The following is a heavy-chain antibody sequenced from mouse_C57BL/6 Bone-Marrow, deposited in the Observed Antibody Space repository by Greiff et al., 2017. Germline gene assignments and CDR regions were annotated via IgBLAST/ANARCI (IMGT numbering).Heavy chain of an antibody. CDR3: ARRGYDYDGGYAMDY. Sequence: VQLQQSGAELARPGASVKLSCKASGYTFTSYGISWVKQRTGQGLEWIGEIYPRSGNTYYNEKFKGKATLTADKSSSTAYMELRSLTSEDSAVYFCARRGYDYDGGYAMDYWGQGTSVTVSS. D-gene: IGHD2-4*01. V-gene: IGHV1-81*01. CDR1: GYTFTSYG. J-gene: IGHJ4*01. CDR2: IYPRSGNT.